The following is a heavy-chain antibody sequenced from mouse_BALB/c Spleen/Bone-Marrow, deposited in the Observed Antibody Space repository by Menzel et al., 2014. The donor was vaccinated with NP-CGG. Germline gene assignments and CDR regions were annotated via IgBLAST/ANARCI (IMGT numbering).Heavy chain of an antibody. D-gene: IGHD1-1*01. CDR3: AREGGSSYNYAMDY. V-gene: IGHV3-8*02. CDR2: ISYSGST. Sequence: EVKLVESGPSLVKPSQTLSLTCSVTGDSITSGYWNWIRKFPGNKLEYMGYISYSGSTYYNPSLKSRISITRDTSKNXCYLQLNSVTTEDTATYYCAREGGSSYNYAMDYWGQGTSVTVSS. J-gene: IGHJ4*01. CDR1: GDSITSGY.